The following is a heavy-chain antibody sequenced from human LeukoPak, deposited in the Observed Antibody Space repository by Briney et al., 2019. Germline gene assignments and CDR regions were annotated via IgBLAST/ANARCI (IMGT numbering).Heavy chain of an antibody. Sequence: GGSLRLSCAASGFTFSDYYMSWIRQAPGKGLEWVSYISSSSSTIYYAGSVKGRFTISSDNAKNSLYLQMNSLRAEDTAVYYCASAPPFYDSSGVDYWGQGTLVTDSS. V-gene: IGHV3-11*01. CDR3: ASAPPFYDSSGVDY. CDR2: ISSSSSTI. CDR1: GFTFSDYY. J-gene: IGHJ4*02. D-gene: IGHD3-22*01.